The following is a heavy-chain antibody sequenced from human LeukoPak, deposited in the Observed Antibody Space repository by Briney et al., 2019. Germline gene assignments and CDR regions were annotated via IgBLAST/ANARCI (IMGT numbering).Heavy chain of an antibody. CDR1: GGSISSGGSIGSFY. Sequence: PSQTLSLTCTVSGGSISSGGSIGSFYWTWIRQPAGKGLEWIGRIDAAGRTNYNPSLKSRVTMSVDTSRNQFSLKLSSVTAADTAVYYCARPGDYSNSIRQDAFDIWGQGTMVTVSS. J-gene: IGHJ3*02. CDR3: ARPGDYSNSIRQDAFDI. CDR2: IDAAGRT. D-gene: IGHD6-6*01. V-gene: IGHV4-61*02.